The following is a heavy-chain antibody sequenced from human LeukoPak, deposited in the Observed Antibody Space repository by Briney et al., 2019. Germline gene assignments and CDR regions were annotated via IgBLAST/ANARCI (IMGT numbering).Heavy chain of an antibody. V-gene: IGHV1-18*04. CDR2: IGAYNGKT. CDR3: ARDVAFIAVASGY. Sequence: ASVKVSCRAAGYTFTSYGISWVRQAPGQGLEWMGWIGAYNGKTNYAQKLQGRVTMTTDTSTSTAYLELRSLRSDDTAVYYCARDVAFIAVASGYWGQGTLVTVSS. D-gene: IGHD6-19*01. J-gene: IGHJ4*02. CDR1: GYTFTSYG.